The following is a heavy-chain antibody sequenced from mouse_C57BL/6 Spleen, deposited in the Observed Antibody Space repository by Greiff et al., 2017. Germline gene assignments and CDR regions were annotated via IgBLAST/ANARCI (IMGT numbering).Heavy chain of an antibody. Sequence: QVQLQQPGAELVQPGASVKMSCKASGYTFTSYWITWVKQRPGQGLEWIGDIYPGSGSTNYNEKFKSKATLTVDTSSSTAYMQLSSLTSEDSAVYYCARSGGTTVLDYWGQGTTLTVSS. D-gene: IGHD1-1*01. CDR2: IYPGSGST. CDR3: ARSGGTTVLDY. V-gene: IGHV1-55*01. CDR1: GYTFTSYW. J-gene: IGHJ2*01.